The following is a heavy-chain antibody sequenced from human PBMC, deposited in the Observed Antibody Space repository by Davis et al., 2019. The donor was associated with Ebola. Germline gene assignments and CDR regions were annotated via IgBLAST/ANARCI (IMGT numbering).Heavy chain of an antibody. CDR2: IWYDGSNK. CDR3: ARATVTHYYYYGMDV. V-gene: IGHV3-33*08. D-gene: IGHD4-11*01. J-gene: IGHJ6*02. Sequence: GESLKISCAASGFKLNDLYVHWIRQAPGKGLEWVAVIWYDGSNKYYADSVKGRFTISRDNSKNTLYLQMNSLRAEDTAVYYCARATVTHYYYYGMDVWGQGTTVTVSS. CDR1: GFKLNDLY.